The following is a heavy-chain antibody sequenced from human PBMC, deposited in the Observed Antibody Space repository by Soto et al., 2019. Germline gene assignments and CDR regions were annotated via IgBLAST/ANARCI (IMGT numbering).Heavy chain of an antibody. Sequence: QVQLQQWGAGLLKPSETLSLTCAVYVGSFSGYYWSWIRQPPGKGLEWIGEINHSGSTNCNPSLKSRVTISLDTSKNQFSLKLSSVTAADTAVYYCARVRGREYSSSSGGMDVWGQGTTVTVSS. J-gene: IGHJ6*02. D-gene: IGHD6-6*01. CDR1: VGSFSGYY. CDR2: INHSGST. CDR3: ARVRGREYSSSSGGMDV. V-gene: IGHV4-34*01.